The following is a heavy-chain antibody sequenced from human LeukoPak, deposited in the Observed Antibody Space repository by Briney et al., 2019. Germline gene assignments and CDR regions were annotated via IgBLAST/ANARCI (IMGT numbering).Heavy chain of an antibody. V-gene: IGHV3-73*01. CDR3: TRLGSGSYYYFDY. Sequence: GGSLKLSCAASGFTFSGSAMHWVRQASGKGLEWVGRIRSKANSYATAYAASVKGRFTISRDDSKNTAYLQMNSLKTEDAAVYYCTRLGSGSYYYFDYWGQGTLVTVSS. J-gene: IGHJ4*02. D-gene: IGHD3-10*01. CDR2: IRSKANSYAT. CDR1: GFTFSGSA.